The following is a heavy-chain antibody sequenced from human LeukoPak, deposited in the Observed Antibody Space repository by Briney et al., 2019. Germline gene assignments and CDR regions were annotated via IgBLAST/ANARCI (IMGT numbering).Heavy chain of an antibody. J-gene: IGHJ4*02. V-gene: IGHV3-23*01. CDR2: ISGSGSHT. CDR1: GFSFSGYA. Sequence: GGSLRLSCAASGFSFSGYAMSWVRQAPGKGLEWVSSISGSGSHTYHADSVKGRFTISRDNSKNTLYLQMNSLRAEDTAMYYCVREYYGQLYWGQGTRVTVYS. D-gene: IGHD3-10*01. CDR3: VREYYGQLY.